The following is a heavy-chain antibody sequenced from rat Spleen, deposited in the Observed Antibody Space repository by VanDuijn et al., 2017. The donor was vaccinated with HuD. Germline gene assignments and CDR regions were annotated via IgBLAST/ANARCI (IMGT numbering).Heavy chain of an antibody. J-gene: IGHJ3*01. D-gene: IGHD4-3*01. Sequence: EVQLVESGGGLVQPGRSLKVSCAASGFTFRNFDMAWFRQAPTKGLEWVASISPSGVTYYRDSVKGRFTVSRENAKSTLYLLMDSLRSEDTATYYCTRQDTSGYSNWFTYWGQGTLVTVSS. V-gene: IGHV5-25*01. CDR1: GFTFRNFD. CDR2: ISPSGVT. CDR3: TRQDTSGYSNWFTY.